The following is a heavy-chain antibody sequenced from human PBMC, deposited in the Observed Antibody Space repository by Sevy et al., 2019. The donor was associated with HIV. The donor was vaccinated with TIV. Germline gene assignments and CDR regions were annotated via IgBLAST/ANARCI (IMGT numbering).Heavy chain of an antibody. V-gene: IGHV6-1*01. Sequence: SQTLSLTCAISGDSVSSNSAAWNWIRQSPSRGLEWLGRTYYRSKWYNDYAVSVKSRITINPDTSKNQFSLQLNSVTPEDTAVYYCERGRRITIFGVVRPGGWFDPWGQGTLVTVSS. CDR2: TYYRSKWYN. D-gene: IGHD3-3*01. CDR1: GDSVSSNSAA. J-gene: IGHJ5*02. CDR3: ERGRRITIFGVVRPGGWFDP.